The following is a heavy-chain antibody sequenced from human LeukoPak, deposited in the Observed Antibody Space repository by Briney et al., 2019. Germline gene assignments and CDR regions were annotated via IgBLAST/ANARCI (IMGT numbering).Heavy chain of an antibody. V-gene: IGHV3-9*01. CDR1: GFSFDDYV. CDR3: AKGLRYFDWADH. CDR2: ISWNSFTI. D-gene: IGHD3-9*01. Sequence: PGRSLRLSCAASGFSFDDYVMHWVQQAPGKGLEWVSGISWNSFTIRYADSVKGRFTISRDNAKNSLFLQMNSLRTEDTALYYCAKGLRYFDWADHWGQGTLVTVSS. J-gene: IGHJ5*02.